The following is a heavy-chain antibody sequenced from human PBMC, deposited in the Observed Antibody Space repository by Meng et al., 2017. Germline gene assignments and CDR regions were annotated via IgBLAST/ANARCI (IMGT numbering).Heavy chain of an antibody. J-gene: IGHJ4*02. CDR1: ESSLNAYM. D-gene: IGHD3-10*02. CDR2: IDPNSGLT. V-gene: IGHV1-2*06. Sequence: QYAAAVKTPSPEVKVLWTTSESSLNAYMNYWGRVAAEQGLEWMGRIDPNSGLTEDAQKFQGSVTVTGDTSISTAYKEMSILRSDDTAIYYSVRDEVISVDGKLFGDYWGQGTLVTVSS. CDR3: VRDEVISVDGKLFGDY.